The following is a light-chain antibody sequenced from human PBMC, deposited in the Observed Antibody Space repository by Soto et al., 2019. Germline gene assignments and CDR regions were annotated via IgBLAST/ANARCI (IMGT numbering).Light chain of an antibody. Sequence: QSALTQPASVSGSPGQSITISCTGTSSDVGGYNFVSWYQHHPGRAPKLMISEVTNRPSGVSIRFSGSKSGNTASLTISGLQAEDEADYFCTSYTRSSTIIFGGGTKLTVL. CDR3: TSYTRSSTII. V-gene: IGLV2-14*01. CDR1: SSDVGGYNF. J-gene: IGLJ2*01. CDR2: EVT.